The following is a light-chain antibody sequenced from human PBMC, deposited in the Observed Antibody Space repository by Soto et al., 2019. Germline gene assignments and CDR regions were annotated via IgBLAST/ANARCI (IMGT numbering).Light chain of an antibody. Sequence: EIVLTQSPGTLSLSPGERATFSCRASQSISSTFLAWFQQKPGQAPRLLIFDASIRAAGIPDRFSGSGSGTDFTLTITRLEPEDFAVYYCYHYGPSPGTFGQGTKVESK. V-gene: IGKV3-20*01. J-gene: IGKJ1*01. CDR1: QSISSTF. CDR2: DAS. CDR3: YHYGPSPGT.